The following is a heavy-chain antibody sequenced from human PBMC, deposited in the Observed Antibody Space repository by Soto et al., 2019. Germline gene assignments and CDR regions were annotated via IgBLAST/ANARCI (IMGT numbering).Heavy chain of an antibody. CDR3: ARDGGRHSGGIDY. D-gene: IGHD1-26*01. J-gene: IGHJ4*01. V-gene: IGHV1-69*01. CDR1: VGTFSSYS. CDR2: IIPIFGTA. Sequence: QVQLVQSGAEVKKPGSSVKVSCKASVGTFSSYSINWVRQAPVQGLEWMGEIIPIFGTANYAQKLQGRVTITADEYTSTAYMERISLRSEDTAVYYCARDGGRHSGGIDYWGHGTLVTVSS.